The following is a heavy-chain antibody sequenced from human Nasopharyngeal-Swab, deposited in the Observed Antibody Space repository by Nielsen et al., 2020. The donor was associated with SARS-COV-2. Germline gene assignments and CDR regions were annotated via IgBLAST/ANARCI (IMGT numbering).Heavy chain of an antibody. D-gene: IGHD1-1*01. CDR2: ISSSSSYI. V-gene: IGHV3-21*01. CDR3: ARGRRSFPTDY. CDR1: GCTFSSYS. J-gene: IGHJ4*02. Sequence: GESLKISCAASGCTFSSYSMNWVRQAPGKGLEWVSSISSSSSYIYYADSVKGRFTISRDNAKNSLYLQMNSLRAEDTAVYYCARGRRSFPTDYWGQGTLVTVSS.